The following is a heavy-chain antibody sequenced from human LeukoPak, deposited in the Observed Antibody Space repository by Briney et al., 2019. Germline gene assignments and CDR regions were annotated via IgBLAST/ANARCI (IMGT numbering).Heavy chain of an antibody. Sequence: GGSLRLSCAASGFTLSSYGMHWVRQAPGKGLEWVAVISYDGSNKYYADSVKGRFTISRDNSKNTLYLQMNSLRAEDTAVYYCATPEGYSYGYEDYWDHGTLVTVSS. D-gene: IGHD5-18*01. V-gene: IGHV3-30*03. CDR3: ATPEGYSYGYEDY. J-gene: IGHJ4*01. CDR2: ISYDGSNK. CDR1: GFTLSSYG.